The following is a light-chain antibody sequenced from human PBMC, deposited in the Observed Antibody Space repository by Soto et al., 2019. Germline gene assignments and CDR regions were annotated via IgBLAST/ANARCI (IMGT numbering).Light chain of an antibody. J-gene: IGKJ2*01. CDR3: QQYGSSPYMYT. V-gene: IGKV3-20*01. CDR1: QSVSSSY. CDR2: GAS. Sequence: EIVLTQSPGTLSLSPGERATLSCRASQSVSSSYLAWYQQKPGQDPRLLISGASSRATGIPDRFSGSGSGTDFTLTISRLEPEDFAEYYCQQYGSSPYMYTFGQGTKLEIK.